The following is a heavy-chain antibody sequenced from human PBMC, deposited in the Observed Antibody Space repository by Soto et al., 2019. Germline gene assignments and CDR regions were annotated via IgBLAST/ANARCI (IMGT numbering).Heavy chain of an antibody. CDR1: GFSVSSYA. CDR3: VKGPSYSSSENWFDP. V-gene: IGHV3-64D*06. J-gene: IGHJ5*02. CDR2: ISSNLFST. D-gene: IGHD6-6*01. Sequence: AGGSLRLACSASGFSVSSYAMHGVRHAPGKGLEYVSSISSNLFSTYYADSLKGRFTISRDNSKKTLYLQMSSLRAEETAVYYCVKGPSYSSSENWFDPWGQGTLVTVSS.